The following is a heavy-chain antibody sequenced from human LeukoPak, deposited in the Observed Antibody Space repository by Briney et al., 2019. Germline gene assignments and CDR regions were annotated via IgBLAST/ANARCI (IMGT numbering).Heavy chain of an antibody. CDR1: GGSISNTNNY. V-gene: IGHV4-39*01. D-gene: IGHD2-2*01. J-gene: IGHJ6*02. CDR2: ISYSGST. Sequence: SETLSLTCTVSGGSISNTNNYWGWIRQPPGKGLEWIGGISYSGSTYYNPSLKSRVTMSVDTSENQFSLKLSSVTAADSTVYYCVRIYCTSTSCYGDSYYGMDVWGQGTTVTVSS. CDR3: VRIYCTSTSCYGDSYYGMDV.